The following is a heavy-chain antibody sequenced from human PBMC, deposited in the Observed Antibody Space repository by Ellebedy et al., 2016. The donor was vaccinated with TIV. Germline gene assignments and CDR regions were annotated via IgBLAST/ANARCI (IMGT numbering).Heavy chain of an antibody. CDR2: IKQDGSNM. J-gene: IGHJ4*02. CDR1: GFTFSSYW. D-gene: IGHD1/OR15-1a*01. Sequence: GESLKISCAASGFTFSSYWMSWVRQAPGKGLEWLANIKQDGSNMYYVDSVKGRFTISRDNAKNSLYLQMNSLRAEDTAVYYCAKQRGGYWGQGTLVTVSS. V-gene: IGHV3-7*03. CDR3: AKQRGGY.